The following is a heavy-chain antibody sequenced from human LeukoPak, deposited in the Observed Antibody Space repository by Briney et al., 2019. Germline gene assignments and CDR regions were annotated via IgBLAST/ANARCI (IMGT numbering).Heavy chain of an antibody. Sequence: GGSPRLSCAASGFTFSSYSMNWVRQAPGKGLEWVSSISSSSSYIYYADSVKGRFTISRDNAKNSLYLQMNSLRAEDTAVYYCARDHDSSGYYDYWGQGTLVTVSS. V-gene: IGHV3-21*01. J-gene: IGHJ4*02. CDR2: ISSSSSYI. D-gene: IGHD3-22*01. CDR1: GFTFSSYS. CDR3: ARDHDSSGYYDY.